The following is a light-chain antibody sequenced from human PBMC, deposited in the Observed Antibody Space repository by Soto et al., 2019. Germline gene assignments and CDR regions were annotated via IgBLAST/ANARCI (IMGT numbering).Light chain of an antibody. J-gene: IGKJ1*01. CDR3: RQSYSTTWT. CDR1: QGISTY. V-gene: IGKV1-39*01. Sequence: DIKMTQSPSSLSASVGDRVPINCRASQGISTYLNWYQQKPGKAPKIMIYAASSLQSGVPSRFSGSRSETDFTLTISSLQPEDVATYSCRQSYSTTWTFGQGTKVDI. CDR2: AAS.